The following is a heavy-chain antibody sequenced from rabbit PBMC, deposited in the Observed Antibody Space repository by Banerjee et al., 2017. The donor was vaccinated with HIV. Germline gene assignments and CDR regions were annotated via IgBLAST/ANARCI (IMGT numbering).Heavy chain of an antibody. CDR1: GFSFSNKYV. Sequence: QEQLVESGGGLVQPEGSLTLTCTASGFSFSNKYVMCWVRQAPGKGLEWIGIIYSRGSTYYASWVNGRFTISSDNAQNTVDLRMNSLTAADTATYFCARYDSSAWVLPLWGPGTLVTVS. CDR3: ARYDSSAWVLPL. CDR2: IYSRGST. D-gene: IGHD4-1*01. V-gene: IGHV1S47*01. J-gene: IGHJ4*01.